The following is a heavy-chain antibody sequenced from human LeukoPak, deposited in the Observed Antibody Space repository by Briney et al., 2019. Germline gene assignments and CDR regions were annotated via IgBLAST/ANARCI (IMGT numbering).Heavy chain of an antibody. CDR2: IYYSGST. V-gene: IGHV4-59*01. Sequence: PSETLSLTCTVSGGSISSYYWSWIRQPPGKGLEWIGYIYYSGSTNYNPSLKSRVTISVDTSKNQFSLKLSSVTAADTAVYYCARGHYDILTGYTPNWFDPWGQGTLVTVSS. J-gene: IGHJ5*02. CDR1: GGSISSYY. CDR3: ARGHYDILTGYTPNWFDP. D-gene: IGHD3-9*01.